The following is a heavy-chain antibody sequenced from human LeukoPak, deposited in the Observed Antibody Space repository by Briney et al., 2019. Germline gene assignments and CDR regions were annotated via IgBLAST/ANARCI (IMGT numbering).Heavy chain of an antibody. D-gene: IGHD6-19*01. CDR3: ARANSVYSSAPFDY. CDR2: ISSSSSYI. V-gene: IGHV3-21*01. CDR1: GFTFSSYS. Sequence: KPGGSLRLSCAASGFTFSSYSMNWVRQAPGKGLEWVSSISSSSSYIYYADSVKGRFTISRDNAKNSLYLQMNSLRAEDTAVYYCARANSVYSSAPFDYWGQGTLVTVSS. J-gene: IGHJ4*02.